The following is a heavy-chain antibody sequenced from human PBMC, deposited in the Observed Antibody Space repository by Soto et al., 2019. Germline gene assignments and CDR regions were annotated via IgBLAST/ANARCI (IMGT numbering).Heavy chain of an antibody. CDR1: GFTFSSYA. CDR3: AKTLYYYDSSGLFAY. Sequence: SLRLSCVASGFTFSSYAMTWVRQAPGKGLEWVSAISGGDGSPSYADSVKGRFTISRDNSKNTLYLQMNSLRAEDTAVYYCAKTLYYYDSSGLFAYWGQGTLVTVSS. D-gene: IGHD3-22*01. V-gene: IGHV3-23*01. CDR2: ISGGDGSP. J-gene: IGHJ4*02.